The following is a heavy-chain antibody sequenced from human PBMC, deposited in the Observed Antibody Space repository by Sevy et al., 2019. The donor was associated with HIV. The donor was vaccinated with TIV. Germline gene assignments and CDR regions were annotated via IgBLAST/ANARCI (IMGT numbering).Heavy chain of an antibody. CDR1: GFTFSSFA. V-gene: IGHV3-23*01. CDR2: ISGTGDHT. J-gene: IGHJ4*02. CDR3: AKKMGGGSGMAFLVDY. D-gene: IGHD2-8*01. Sequence: GGPLRLSCAASGFTFSSFAMGWVRQAPGKGLYWISVISGTGDHTYYADSVKGRFTISRDNSKNTLFLQMNSLRAEDTAIFYCAKKMGGGSGMAFLVDYWGQGTLVTVSS.